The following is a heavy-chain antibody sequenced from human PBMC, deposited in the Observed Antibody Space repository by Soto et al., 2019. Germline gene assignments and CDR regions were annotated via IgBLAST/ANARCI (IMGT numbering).Heavy chain of an antibody. D-gene: IGHD5-12*01. CDR1: GFTFDDYA. J-gene: IGHJ6*03. CDR3: AKDSSGYSHYYMDV. V-gene: IGHV3-9*01. CDR2: ISWNSGSI. Sequence: EVQLVESGGGLVQPGRSLRLSCAASGFTFDDYAMHWVRQAPGKGLEWVSGISWNSGSIGYADSVKGRFTISRDNAKNSLYLQMKSLRAEDTALYCCAKDSSGYSHYYMDVWGKGTTVTVSS.